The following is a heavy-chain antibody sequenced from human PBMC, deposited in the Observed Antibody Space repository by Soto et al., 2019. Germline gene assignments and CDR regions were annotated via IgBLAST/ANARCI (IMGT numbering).Heavy chain of an antibody. Sequence: SETLSLTCTVSGGSISSSGYYWGWIRQPPGKGLEWIGSIYYSGSTSYNPSLESRVAISIDTSKNQLSLKVSSVTAADTAVYYCARLHFIDPTSVAIDPWGQGTLVTVSS. CDR1: GGSISSSGYY. CDR3: ARLHFIDPTSVAIDP. J-gene: IGHJ5*02. D-gene: IGHD3-3*02. CDR2: IYYSGST. V-gene: IGHV4-39*01.